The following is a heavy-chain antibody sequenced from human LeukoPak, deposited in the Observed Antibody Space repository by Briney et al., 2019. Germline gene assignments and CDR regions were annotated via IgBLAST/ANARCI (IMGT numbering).Heavy chain of an antibody. J-gene: IGHJ4*02. CDR1: GGTFSSYA. V-gene: IGHV1-69*13. CDR2: IIPIFGTA. Sequence: ASVKVSCKASGGTFSSYAISWVRQAPGQGLEWMGGIIPIFGTANYAQKFQGRVTITADESTSTAYMELSSLRSEDTAVYYCARAVRGYSGYDHGYFDYWGQGTLVTVSS. CDR3: ARAVRGYSGYDHGYFDY. D-gene: IGHD5-12*01.